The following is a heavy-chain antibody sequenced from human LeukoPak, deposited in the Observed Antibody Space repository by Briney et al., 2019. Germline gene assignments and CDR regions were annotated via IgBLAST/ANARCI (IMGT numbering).Heavy chain of an antibody. CDR3: ARDISLRELGFAFDI. V-gene: IGHV3-21*01. J-gene: IGHJ3*02. Sequence: GGSLRLSCAASGFTFSSYSMNWVRQAPGKGLEWVSSISSSSSYIYYADSVKGRFTISRDNAKNSLYLQMNSLRAEDTAVYYCARDISLRELGFAFDIWGQGTMVTVSS. D-gene: IGHD1-26*01. CDR2: ISSSSSYI. CDR1: GFTFSSYS.